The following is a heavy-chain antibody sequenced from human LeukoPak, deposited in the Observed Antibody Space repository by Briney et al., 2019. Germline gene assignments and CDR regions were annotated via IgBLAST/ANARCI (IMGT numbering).Heavy chain of an antibody. J-gene: IGHJ4*02. CDR3: AGQYYYDSSGYYYSDY. V-gene: IGHV3-30*04. D-gene: IGHD3-22*01. Sequence: TGGSLRLSCAASGFTFSSYAMHWVRQAPGKGLEWVAVISYDGSNKYYADSVKGRFTISRDNSKNTLYLQMNSLRAEDTAVYYCAGQYYYDSSGYYYSDYWGQGTLVTVSS. CDR2: ISYDGSNK. CDR1: GFTFSSYA.